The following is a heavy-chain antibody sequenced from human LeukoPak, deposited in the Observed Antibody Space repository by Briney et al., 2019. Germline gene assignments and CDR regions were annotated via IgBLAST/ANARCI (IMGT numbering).Heavy chain of an antibody. J-gene: IGHJ5*02. Sequence: SETLSLTCAVYGGSFSGYYWSWIRQPPGKGLEWIGEINHSGSTNYNPSLKSRVTISVDTSKNQFSLKLSSVTAADTAVYYCAGGGLRFLEWLSNWFDPWGQGTLVTVSS. V-gene: IGHV4-34*01. CDR1: GGSFSGYY. CDR2: INHSGST. CDR3: AGGGLRFLEWLSNWFDP. D-gene: IGHD3-3*01.